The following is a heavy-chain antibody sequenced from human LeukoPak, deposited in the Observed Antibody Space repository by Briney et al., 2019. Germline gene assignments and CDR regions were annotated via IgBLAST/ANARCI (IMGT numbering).Heavy chain of an antibody. V-gene: IGHV4-34*01. CDR2: INHSGST. CDR3: VRGHLVGGWFKYDAFDI. Sequence: SETLSLTCAVYGGSFSGYYWSWIRQPPGKGLEWIGEINHSGSTNYNPSLKSRVTISVDTSKSHFSLKLSSVTAADTAVYYCVRGHLVGGWFKYDAFDIWGQGTMVTVSS. D-gene: IGHD6-19*01. J-gene: IGHJ3*02. CDR1: GGSFSGYY.